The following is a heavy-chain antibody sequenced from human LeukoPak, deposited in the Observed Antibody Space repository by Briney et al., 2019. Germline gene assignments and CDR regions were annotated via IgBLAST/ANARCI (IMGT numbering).Heavy chain of an antibody. Sequence: ASVKVSCKASGGTFSNYAINWVRQAPGQGLEWMGGITPIFGTANYLQKFHGRVTITADESTSTAYMELSSLRSEDTAVYYCARVASSNLAAGLDYWGQGTLVTVSS. J-gene: IGHJ4*02. CDR3: ARVASSNLAAGLDY. CDR2: ITPIFGTA. D-gene: IGHD6-13*01. V-gene: IGHV1-69*13. CDR1: GGTFSNYA.